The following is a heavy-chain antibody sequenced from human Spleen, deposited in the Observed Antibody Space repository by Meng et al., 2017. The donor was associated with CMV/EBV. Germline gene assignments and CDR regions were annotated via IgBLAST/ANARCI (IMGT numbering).Heavy chain of an antibody. V-gene: IGHV3-30*04. CDR3: ARDCDIAAAGRGGYFDY. J-gene: IGHJ4*02. Sequence: GGSLRLSCAASGFTFSSHALNWVRQAPGKGLEWVAVISYDGSNKYYADSVKGRFTISRDNSQNTLYLQMNSLRAEDTAMYYCARDCDIAAAGRGGYFDYWGQGTLVTVSS. CDR2: ISYDGSNK. D-gene: IGHD6-13*01. CDR1: GFTFSSHA.